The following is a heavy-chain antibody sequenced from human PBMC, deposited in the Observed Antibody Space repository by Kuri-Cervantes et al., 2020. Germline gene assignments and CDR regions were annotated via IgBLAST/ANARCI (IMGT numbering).Heavy chain of an antibody. Sequence: GESLKISCAASGFTFDDYAMHWVRQAPGKGLEWVAVISYDGSNKYYADSVKGRFTISRDNSKNTLYLQMNSLRAEDTAVYYCARDWGLVYDSSGYDYWGQGTLVTVSS. CDR3: ARDWGLVYDSSGYDY. J-gene: IGHJ4*02. V-gene: IGHV3-30-3*01. CDR1: GFTFDDYA. D-gene: IGHD3-22*01. CDR2: ISYDGSNK.